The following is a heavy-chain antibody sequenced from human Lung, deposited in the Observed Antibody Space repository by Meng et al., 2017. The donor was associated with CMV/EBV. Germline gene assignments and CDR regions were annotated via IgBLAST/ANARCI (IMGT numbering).Heavy chain of an antibody. V-gene: IGHV3-21*04. D-gene: IGHD6-13*01. CDR2: ISSSSSCI. Sequence: GESLKISCAASGFTFSTYSMNWVRQAPGKGLEWVSCISSSSSCIYYGDSVKGRFTISRDNAKNSLYLQMNSLRAEDTAVYYCARSDAYRSRWYGDYWGQGTLVXVSS. J-gene: IGHJ4*02. CDR1: GFTFSTYS. CDR3: ARSDAYRSRWYGDY.